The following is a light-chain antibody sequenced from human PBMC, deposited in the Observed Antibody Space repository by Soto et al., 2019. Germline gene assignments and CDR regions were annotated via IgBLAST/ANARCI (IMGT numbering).Light chain of an antibody. Sequence: DIQMTQSPSSLSASVGDRVTITCRASQSISSYLNWYQQKPGKAPKLLIYAASSLQSGVPSRFSGSGSGTDFNLTISSLQPEDFATHYCQQSYSTPRTFGQGTKVDIK. CDR3: QQSYSTPRT. CDR2: AAS. V-gene: IGKV1-39*01. J-gene: IGKJ1*01. CDR1: QSISSY.